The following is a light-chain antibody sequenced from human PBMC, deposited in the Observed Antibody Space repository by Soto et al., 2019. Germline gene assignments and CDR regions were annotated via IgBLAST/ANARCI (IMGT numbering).Light chain of an antibody. Sequence: DIQMTQSPSSLSASVGDRVSITCRASQGFTTYLNWYQQKPGNDPKLLIYAASTLQSGVPSRFSGSGSETDFTLTISSLQPEDFATYSCQQSYSTTWTFGQGTKVDIK. J-gene: IGKJ1*01. CDR2: AAS. V-gene: IGKV1-39*01. CDR1: QGFTTY. CDR3: QQSYSTTWT.